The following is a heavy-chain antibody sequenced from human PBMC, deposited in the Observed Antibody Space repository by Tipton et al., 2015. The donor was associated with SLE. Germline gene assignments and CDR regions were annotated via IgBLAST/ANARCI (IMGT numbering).Heavy chain of an antibody. CDR2: IGITGHT. CDR1: GFTFSDYD. CDR3: ARFCGGDCPVHGMDV. Sequence: SLRLSCVASGFTFSDYDMHWVRQAAGKGLEWVSVIGITGHTYYSDSVKGRFTIYRVNDESTLYLQMNNLRAGDTAVYYCARFCGGDCPVHGMDVWGPGTTVTVSS. J-gene: IGHJ6*02. D-gene: IGHD2-21*02. V-gene: IGHV3-13*01.